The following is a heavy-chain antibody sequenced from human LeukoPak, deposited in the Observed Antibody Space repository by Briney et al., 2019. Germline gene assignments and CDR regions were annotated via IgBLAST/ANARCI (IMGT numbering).Heavy chain of an antibody. Sequence: PGGSLRLSCAASGFTFSDYYMSWIRQAPGKGLEWISYITSSSSYTDYADSVKDRFTISRDNAKNSLYLQMNSLRDEDTAVYYCARDPPRIPNYGDWFDPWGQGTLVTVSS. J-gene: IGHJ5*02. CDR3: ARDPPRIPNYGDWFDP. D-gene: IGHD4-17*01. CDR2: ITSSSSYT. CDR1: GFTFSDYY. V-gene: IGHV3-11*06.